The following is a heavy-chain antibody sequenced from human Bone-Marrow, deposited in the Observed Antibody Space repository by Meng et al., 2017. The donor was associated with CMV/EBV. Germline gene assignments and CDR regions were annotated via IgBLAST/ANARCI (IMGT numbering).Heavy chain of an antibody. V-gene: IGHV3-49*04. J-gene: IGHJ4*02. CDR2: IRSKTFGDIT. CDR3: TGSVHRYCSGVNCPIAS. CDR1: GFNSGGYG. D-gene: IGHD2-15*01. Sequence: QTLSLTCATSGFNSGGYGVNWVRQAPGKGLEWVAFIRSKTFGDITEYASSVRGRFTISRDDSNSISYLQMNSLKSDDTDVYYCTGSVHRYCSGVNCPIASWGQGTLVTVSS.